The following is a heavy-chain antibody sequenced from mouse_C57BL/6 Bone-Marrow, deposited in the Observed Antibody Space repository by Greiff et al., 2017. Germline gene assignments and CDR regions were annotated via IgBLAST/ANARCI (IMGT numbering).Heavy chain of an antibody. D-gene: IGHD4-1*02. J-gene: IGHJ4*01. CDR2: ISSGGSYT. CDR1: GFTFSSYG. CDR3: ARHSLQLGNYAMDY. Sequence: EVQLVESGGDLVKPGGSLKLSCAASGFTFSSYGMSWVRQTPDKRLEWVATISSGGSYTYYPDSVKGRFTISRANAKNTLYLQMSSRKSEDTAMYDCARHSLQLGNYAMDYWGQGTSVTVSS. V-gene: IGHV5-6*01.